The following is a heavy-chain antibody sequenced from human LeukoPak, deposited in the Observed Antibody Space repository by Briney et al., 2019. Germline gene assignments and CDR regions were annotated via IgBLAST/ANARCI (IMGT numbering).Heavy chain of an antibody. V-gene: IGHV1-69*04. CDR2: IIPILGIA. CDR3: ARDLGSSYGLDYYYYGMDV. Sequence: SVKVSCKASGGTFSSYAISWVRQAPGQGLEWMGRIIPILGIANYAQKFQGRVTITADKSTSTAYMELSSLRSEDTAVYYCARDLGSSYGLDYYYYGMDVWGQGTTVTVSS. CDR1: GGTFSSYA. D-gene: IGHD5-18*01. J-gene: IGHJ6*02.